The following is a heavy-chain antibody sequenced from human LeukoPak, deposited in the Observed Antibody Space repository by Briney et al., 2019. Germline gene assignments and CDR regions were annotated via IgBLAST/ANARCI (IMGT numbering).Heavy chain of an antibody. J-gene: IGHJ6*03. CDR2: IYYSGST. D-gene: IGHD5-18*01. V-gene: IGHV4-59*01. CDR1: GGSISSYY. CDR3: ARGGQLWRDYYYYYMDV. Sequence: PSETLSLTCTVSGGSISSYYWSWIRQPPGKGLEWIGYIYYSGSTNYNPSLKSRVTISVDTSKNQFSLKLSSVTAADTAVYYCARGGQLWRDYYYYYMDVWGKGTTVTISS.